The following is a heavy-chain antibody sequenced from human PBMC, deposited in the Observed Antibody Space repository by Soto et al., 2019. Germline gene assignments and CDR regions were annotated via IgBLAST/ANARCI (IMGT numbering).Heavy chain of an antibody. Sequence: ETLSRTCPVSGGSINTYYWSWIRQPAGKGLEWIGRIYFSGETNYNPSLKSRLTVSVDTSKTQFSLKLSSVTAADTAVYYCARDSSYSGYNYSGMDVWGQGTKVTVYS. CDR1: GGSINTYY. J-gene: IGHJ6*02. D-gene: IGHD1-26*01. CDR2: IYFSGET. V-gene: IGHV4-4*07. CDR3: ARDSSYSGYNYSGMDV.